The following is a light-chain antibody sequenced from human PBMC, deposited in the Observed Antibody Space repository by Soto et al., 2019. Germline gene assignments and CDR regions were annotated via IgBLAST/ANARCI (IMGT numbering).Light chain of an antibody. J-gene: IGKJ3*01. CDR2: SAS. CDR1: QDIKNY. V-gene: IGKV1D-8*01. Sequence: VISMTQSPSLLSASTGDRVTISCRMSQDIKNYLAWYQQRPGKAPALLIYSASTLQNGVPSRFSGSWSGTDFTLTINRLQSEDFATYYCQQYYSFPFTFGPGTKVDV. CDR3: QQYYSFPFT.